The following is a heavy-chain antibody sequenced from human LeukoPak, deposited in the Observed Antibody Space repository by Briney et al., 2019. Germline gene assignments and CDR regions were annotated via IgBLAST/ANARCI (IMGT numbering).Heavy chain of an antibody. V-gene: IGHV3-7*01. CDR2: ISGDGSVK. D-gene: IGHD1-1*01. CDR3: AKYKGRAYDY. Sequence: GSLRLSCAASGFTLSNYWMRWVRPAPGKGLEWVAHISGDGSVKQNVDSVKGRFTISRDNAENSLFLRMHSLTAEDSAVYFCAKYKGRAYDYWGQGIQVTVSS. CDR1: GFTLSNYW. J-gene: IGHJ4*02.